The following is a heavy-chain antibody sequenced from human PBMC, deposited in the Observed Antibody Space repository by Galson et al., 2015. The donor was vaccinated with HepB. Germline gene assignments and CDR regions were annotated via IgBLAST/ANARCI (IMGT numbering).Heavy chain of an antibody. Sequence: ETLSLTCTVSGGSISSGGYYWSWIRQPPGKGLEWIGSIYYSGSTNYNPSLKSRVTISVDTSRNQFSLKLSSVTAADTAVYYCARVESGRFGDYEYYFDYWGQGTLVTVSS. J-gene: IGHJ4*02. D-gene: IGHD3-10*01. CDR3: ARVESGRFGDYEYYFDY. CDR2: IYYSGST. CDR1: GGSISSGGYY. V-gene: IGHV4-39*07.